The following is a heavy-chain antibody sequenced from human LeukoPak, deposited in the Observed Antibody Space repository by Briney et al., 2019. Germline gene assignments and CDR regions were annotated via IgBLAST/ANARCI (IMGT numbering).Heavy chain of an antibody. V-gene: IGHV3-53*04. CDR2: IYSGGST. J-gene: IGHJ5*02. Sequence: PGGSLRLSCAASGFTVSSNYMSWVRQAPGKGLEWVSVIYSGGSTYYADSVKGRFTISRHNSKNTLYLQMNSLRAEDTVVYYCARARYSSGWYQFDPWGQGTLVTVSS. D-gene: IGHD6-19*01. CDR1: GFTVSSNY. CDR3: ARARYSSGWYQFDP.